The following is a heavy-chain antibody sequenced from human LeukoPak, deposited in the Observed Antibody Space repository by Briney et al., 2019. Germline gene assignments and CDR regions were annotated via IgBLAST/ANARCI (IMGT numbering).Heavy chain of an antibody. CDR3: ARRWGDY. Sequence: SETLSLTCTVSGGSISSYYWSWIRQPPGRGLEWIGYIFYSGSTNYNPSLKSRVTISVDTSKNQSSLKLSSVTAADTAVYYSARRWGDYWGQGTLVTVSS. J-gene: IGHJ4*02. D-gene: IGHD3-16*01. CDR1: GGSISSYY. V-gene: IGHV4-59*08. CDR2: IFYSGST.